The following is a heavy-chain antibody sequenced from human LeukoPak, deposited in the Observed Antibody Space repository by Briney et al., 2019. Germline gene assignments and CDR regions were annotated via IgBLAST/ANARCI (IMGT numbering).Heavy chain of an antibody. J-gene: IGHJ6*02. Sequence: GGSLTLSCAASGFTFSSYAMSWVRPAPGKGLEWVSAISGSGGSTYYADSVKGRFTISRDNSKNTLYLQMSSLRDEDTAVYYCAKEDYDILTGYYWGGGVGMDVWGQGTTVTVSS. CDR1: GFTFSSYA. D-gene: IGHD3-9*01. CDR2: ISGSGGST. V-gene: IGHV3-23*01. CDR3: AKEDYDILTGYYWGGGVGMDV.